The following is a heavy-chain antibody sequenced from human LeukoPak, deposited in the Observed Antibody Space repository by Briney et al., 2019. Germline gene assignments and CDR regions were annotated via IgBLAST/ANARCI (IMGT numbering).Heavy chain of an antibody. D-gene: IGHD1-20*01. Sequence: SQTLSLTCAVSGGSISSGGYSWSWIRQPPGKGLEWIGYIYHSGSTYYNPSLKSRVTISVDWSKNQFSLKLSSVTGADTAVYYCARVNWNDYWFDPWGQGTLVTVSS. CDR2: IYHSGST. CDR1: GGSISSGGYS. CDR3: ARVNWNDYWFDP. V-gene: IGHV4-30-2*01. J-gene: IGHJ5*02.